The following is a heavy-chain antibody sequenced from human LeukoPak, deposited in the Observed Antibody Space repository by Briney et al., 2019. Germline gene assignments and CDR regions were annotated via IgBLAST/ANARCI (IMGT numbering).Heavy chain of an antibody. CDR1: GYTFTSYG. J-gene: IGHJ3*02. Sequence: ASVKVSCKASGYTFTSYGISWVRQAPGQGLERMGWISAYNGNTNYAQKFQGRVTMTRDTSISTAYMELSWLRSDDTAVFYCARDHRGTYYTLRAFDIWGQGTMVTVSS. D-gene: IGHD1-26*01. CDR2: ISAYNGNT. V-gene: IGHV1-18*01. CDR3: ARDHRGTYYTLRAFDI.